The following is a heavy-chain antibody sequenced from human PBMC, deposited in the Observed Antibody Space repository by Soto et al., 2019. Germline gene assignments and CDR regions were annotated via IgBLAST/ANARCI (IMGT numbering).Heavy chain of an antibody. Sequence: QVQLQESGPGLVKPSQTLSLTCTVSGGSISSGGYYWSWIRQHPGKGLEWIGYIYYSGNTYYNPSLKSRVTISVDTSKNQSSLKLSSVTAADTAVYYCAREGGIYCGGDCYYWHFDLWGRGTLVTVSS. CDR2: IYYSGNT. D-gene: IGHD2-21*02. V-gene: IGHV4-31*03. CDR3: AREGGIYCGGDCYYWHFDL. J-gene: IGHJ2*01. CDR1: GGSISSGGYY.